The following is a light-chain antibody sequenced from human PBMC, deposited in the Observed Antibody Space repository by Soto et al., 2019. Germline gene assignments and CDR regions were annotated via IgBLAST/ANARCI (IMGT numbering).Light chain of an antibody. CDR3: AAWDDSLNGQGV. J-gene: IGLJ3*02. CDR2: TNS. V-gene: IGLV1-44*01. CDR1: SSNIGSNT. Sequence: QPVLTQPPSASGTPGQRVTISCSGSSSNIGSNTVSWYQQLPGTAPKLLIYTNSQRPSGVPDRFSGSKSGTSASLAISGLQSEDEADYYCAAWDDSLNGQGVFGGGTKLTVL.